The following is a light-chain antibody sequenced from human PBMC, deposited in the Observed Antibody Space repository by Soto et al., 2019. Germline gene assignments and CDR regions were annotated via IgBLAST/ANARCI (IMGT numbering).Light chain of an antibody. V-gene: IGKV1-33*01. J-gene: IGKJ5*01. Sequence: DIQMTQSPSSLSASVGDRVTIICQASHDINNYLHWYQQKPGKAPKLLIYDSSNLDIGVPSRFSGSGYGTRFSFTISSVQPEDIATYYCQQFDNLPFTFGQGTRVEIK. CDR1: HDINNY. CDR2: DSS. CDR3: QQFDNLPFT.